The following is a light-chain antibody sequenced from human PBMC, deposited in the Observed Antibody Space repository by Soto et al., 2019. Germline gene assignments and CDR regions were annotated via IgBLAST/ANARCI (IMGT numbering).Light chain of an antibody. CDR1: SSTVGDNY. J-gene: IGLJ1*01. V-gene: IGLV1-47*01. CDR2: RNN. CDR3: AAWDDSLSGPV. Sequence: SGLAQPTSRSGAPGPGVGIPFSGSSSTVGDNYVYWYQQLPGTAPKLLVYRNNRRPSGVPDRFSGSKSGTSASLAISGLRSEDEADYYCAAWDDSLSGPVFGSGTKVTVL.